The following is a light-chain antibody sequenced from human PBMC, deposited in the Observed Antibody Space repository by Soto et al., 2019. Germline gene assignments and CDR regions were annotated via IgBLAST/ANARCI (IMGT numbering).Light chain of an antibody. CDR3: HTWGTGIV. Sequence: QLVLTQSPSASASLGASVKLTCTLSSGHTTYAIAWYQQQPKKGPRYLIKLNSDGSHTKGDGIPDRFSGSSSGAERYLSISSLQSEDEADYYCHTWGTGIVFGGGTKLTVL. CDR1: SGHTTYA. V-gene: IGLV4-69*01. CDR2: LNSDGSH. J-gene: IGLJ2*01.